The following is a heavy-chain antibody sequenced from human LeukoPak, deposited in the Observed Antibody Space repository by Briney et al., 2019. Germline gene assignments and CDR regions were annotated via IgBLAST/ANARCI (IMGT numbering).Heavy chain of an antibody. V-gene: IGHV3-21*01. CDR3: ARDGVATWDY. CDR1: GFTFSSYS. J-gene: IGHJ4*02. Sequence: GGSLRLSCAASGFTFSSYSMNWVRQAPGKGLEWVSSISSSSSYIYHADSVKGRFTISRDNAKNSLYLQMNSLRAEDTAVYYCARDGVATWDYWGQGTLVTVSS. CDR2: ISSSSSYI. D-gene: IGHD5-12*01.